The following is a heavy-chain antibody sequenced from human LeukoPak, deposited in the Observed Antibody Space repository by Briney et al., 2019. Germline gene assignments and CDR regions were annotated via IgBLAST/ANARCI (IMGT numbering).Heavy chain of an antibody. J-gene: IGHJ5*02. D-gene: IGHD2-2*01. CDR2: IYYSGST. Sequence: SETLSLTCTVSGGSISSTNYYWGWIRQPPGKGLEGIGSIYYSGSTYYNPSLKSRVTISVDTSKNQFSLKLSSVTAADTAVYYCAKTLSTRQTPNWFDPWSQGTLVSVSS. CDR3: AKTLSTRQTPNWFDP. V-gene: IGHV4-39*07. CDR1: GGSISSTNYY.